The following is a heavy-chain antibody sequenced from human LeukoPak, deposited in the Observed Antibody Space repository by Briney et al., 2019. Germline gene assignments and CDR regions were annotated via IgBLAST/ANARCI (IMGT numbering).Heavy chain of an antibody. CDR1: GFTFSSYW. V-gene: IGHV3-74*01. CDR3: ARERRDGYKVYFDY. Sequence: GGSLRLSCAASGFTFSSYWMSWVRQAPGKGLVWVSRINSDGSSTSYADSVKGRFTISRDNAKNTLYLQMNSLRAEDTAVYYCARERRDGYKVYFDYWGQGTLVTVSS. CDR2: INSDGSST. D-gene: IGHD5-24*01. J-gene: IGHJ4*02.